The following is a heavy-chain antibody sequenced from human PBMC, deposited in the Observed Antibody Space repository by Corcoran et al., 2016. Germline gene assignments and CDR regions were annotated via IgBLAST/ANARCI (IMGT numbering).Heavy chain of an antibody. V-gene: IGHV4-34*01. CDR1: GGSFSGYY. CDR2: INHSGST. CDR3: ATIYSYGTTYYFDY. Sequence: QVQLQQWGAGLLKPSETLSLTCAVYGGSFSGYYWSWIRQPPGKGLEWIGEINHSGSTNYNPSLKSRVTISVDTSKNQFSLKLSSVTAADTAVYYCATIYSYGTTYYFDYWGQGTLVTVSS. D-gene: IGHD5-18*01. J-gene: IGHJ4*02.